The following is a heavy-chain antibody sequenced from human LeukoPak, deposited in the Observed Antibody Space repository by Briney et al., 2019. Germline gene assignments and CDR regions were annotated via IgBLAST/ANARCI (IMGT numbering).Heavy chain of an antibody. CDR3: ARTLYYDILTGYYDY. CDR1: GFSLSTSGVG. J-gene: IGHJ4*02. Sequence: SGPTLVKPTQTLTLTCTFSGFSLSTSGVGVGWIRQPPGKALEWLALIYWDDDERYNPSLKSRLTITKDTSKNQVVLTMTNMDPVDTATYYCARTLYYDILTGYYDYWGQGTLVTVSS. V-gene: IGHV2-5*02. CDR2: IYWDDDE. D-gene: IGHD3-9*01.